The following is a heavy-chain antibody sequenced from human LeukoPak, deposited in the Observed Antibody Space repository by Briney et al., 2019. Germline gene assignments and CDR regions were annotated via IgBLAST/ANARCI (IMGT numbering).Heavy chain of an antibody. Sequence: SETLSLTCAVYGGSFSGYYWSCIRQPPGKGLEWIGEINHSGSTNYNPSLKGRVTITVDTSKNQFSLKLSSVTAADTAVYYCARGPPYYYDSSGYYANWGQGTLVTVSS. D-gene: IGHD3-22*01. CDR3: ARGPPYYYDSSGYYAN. V-gene: IGHV4-34*01. CDR1: GGSFSGYY. CDR2: INHSGST. J-gene: IGHJ4*02.